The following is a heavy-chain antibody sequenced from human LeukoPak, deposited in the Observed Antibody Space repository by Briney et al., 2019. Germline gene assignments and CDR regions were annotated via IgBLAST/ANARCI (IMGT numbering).Heavy chain of an antibody. CDR2: IYYSGST. CDR3: ARLGEKIAAPPGY. V-gene: IGHV4-39*01. D-gene: IGHD6-6*01. J-gene: IGHJ4*02. CDR1: GGSISSSSYY. Sequence: PSETLSLTXTVSGGSISSSSYYWGCIRQPPGMGLEYIGNIYYSGSTYYNPSLKSRVTISVDTSKNQFSLKLSSVTAADTAVYYSARLGEKIAAPPGYWGQGTLVTVSS.